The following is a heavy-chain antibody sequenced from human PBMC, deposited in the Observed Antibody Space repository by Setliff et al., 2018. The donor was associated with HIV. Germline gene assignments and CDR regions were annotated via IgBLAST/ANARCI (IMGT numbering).Heavy chain of an antibody. CDR3: ARYSSGYDSGVKYYFDY. V-gene: IGHV4-38-2*01. J-gene: IGHJ4*02. Sequence: SETLSLTCAVSGSSISNGYYWGWIRQPPGKGLEWIGSIYHSGSTYYNPSLKSRLTISVDTSKNQFSLKLTSVTAADTAVYYCARYSSGYDSGVKYYFDYWGQGTLVTVSS. CDR1: GSSISNGYY. CDR2: IYHSGST. D-gene: IGHD5-12*01.